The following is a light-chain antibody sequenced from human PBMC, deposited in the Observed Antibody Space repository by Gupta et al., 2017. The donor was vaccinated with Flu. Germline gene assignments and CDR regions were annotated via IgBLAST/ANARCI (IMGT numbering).Light chain of an antibody. V-gene: IGKV3-15*01. J-gene: IGKJ1*01. CDR1: QSISNN. CDR2: GAS. Sequence: EIVMTQSPATLSVSPGERATLSCRASQSISNNLAWYQQKPGQAPRLLIYGASTRATAFPARFSGSGSGTEFTLTISSLQSEDFGVYYCQQYTSWPPAFGQGTKVEIK. CDR3: QQYTSWPPA.